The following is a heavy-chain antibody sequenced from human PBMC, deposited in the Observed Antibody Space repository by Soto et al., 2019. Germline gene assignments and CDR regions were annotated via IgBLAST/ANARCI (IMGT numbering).Heavy chain of an antibody. CDR1: GITFINAW. V-gene: IGHV3-15*01. CDR3: TTDPGDYEDF. Sequence: PGGSLRLSCAASGITFINAWMSWVRQAPGKGLEWVGRIKSKTDGGSSDYAAPVKGRFIILRDDSNNILYLQMNSLRTEDTAVYYCTTDPGDYEDFWGQGTLVTVSS. CDR2: IKSKTDGGSS. D-gene: IGHD4-17*01. J-gene: IGHJ4*02.